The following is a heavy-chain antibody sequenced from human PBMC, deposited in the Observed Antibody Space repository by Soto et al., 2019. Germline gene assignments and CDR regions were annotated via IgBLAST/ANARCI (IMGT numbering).Heavy chain of an antibody. CDR1: GFTFSTYG. CDR3: TRSQGRFYGSGSYKGLDV. D-gene: IGHD3-10*01. J-gene: IGHJ6*04. Sequence: QVQLVESGGGVVQPGWSLRLSCAASGFTFSTYGMHWVRQAPGKGLEWVAVIWYDGSNKYYGGSVKGRFAISRDNSKNTLYLEMNSLRAEDTAVYYCTRSQGRFYGSGSYKGLDVWGKGTTVTVSS. CDR2: IWYDGSNK. V-gene: IGHV3-33*01.